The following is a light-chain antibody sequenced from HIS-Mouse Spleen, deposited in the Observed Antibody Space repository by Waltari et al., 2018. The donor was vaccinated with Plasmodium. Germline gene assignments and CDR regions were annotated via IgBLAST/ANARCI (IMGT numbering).Light chain of an antibody. V-gene: IGKV1-33*01. CDR2: DAS. J-gene: IGKJ3*01. CDR1: QDISND. Sequence: DIQMTQSPSSLFASAGDRVPITCQASQDISNDLNWYQQKPGKAPKLLIYDASNLETGVPSRFSGSGSGTDFTFTISSLQPEDIATYYCQQYDNLPPLFTFGPGTKVDIK. CDR3: QQYDNLPPLFT.